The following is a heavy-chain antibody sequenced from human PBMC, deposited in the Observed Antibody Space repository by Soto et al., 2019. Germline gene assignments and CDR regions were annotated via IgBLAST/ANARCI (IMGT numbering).Heavy chain of an antibody. V-gene: IGHV1-2*02. D-gene: IGHD1-1*01. CDR2: MNPNSGGT. Sequence: ASVKVSCKASGYTFIGYEMHWVRQAPGQGLEWMGWMNPNSGGTKNAQKFQGRVTMTRDTSISTAYMELSRLRSDDTAVYYCVRSSRSGGLVQTAPWGQGTTVTVSS. CDR3: VRSSRSGGLVQTAP. CDR1: GYTFIGYE. J-gene: IGHJ6*02.